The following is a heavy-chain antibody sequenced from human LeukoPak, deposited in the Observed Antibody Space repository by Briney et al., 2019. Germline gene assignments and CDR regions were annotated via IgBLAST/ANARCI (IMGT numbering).Heavy chain of an antibody. Sequence: ASVKVSCKASGYTFTNYGISWVRQAPGQGLEWMGWISTYNGNTNYVQKLRGRVTMTTVTSTSTAYMELRSLRSDDTAVYYCARDYRYSSSSRFYYYMDVWGKGTTVTVSS. CDR1: GYTFTNYG. CDR2: ISTYNGNT. CDR3: ARDYRYSSSSRFYYYMDV. J-gene: IGHJ6*03. V-gene: IGHV1-18*01. D-gene: IGHD6-6*01.